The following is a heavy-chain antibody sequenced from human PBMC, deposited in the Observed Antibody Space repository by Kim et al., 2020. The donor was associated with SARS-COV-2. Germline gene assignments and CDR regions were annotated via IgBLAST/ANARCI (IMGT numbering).Heavy chain of an antibody. D-gene: IGHD6-13*01. CDR2: ISSRSSYI. Sequence: GGSLRLSCAASGFTFSGYSMNWVRQAPGKGLEWVSYISSRSSYIYYADSVKGRFTISRDNAKNSLYLQMNSLRAEDTAVYYCARERSSIAAEGFEDYYGRYVWGQGATWSVSS. J-gene: IGHJ6*02. V-gene: IGHV3-21*01. CDR1: GFTFSGYS. CDR3: ARERSSIAAEGFEDYYGRYV.